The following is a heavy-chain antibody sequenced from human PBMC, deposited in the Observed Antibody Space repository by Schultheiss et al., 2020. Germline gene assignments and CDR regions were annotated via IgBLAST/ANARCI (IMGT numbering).Heavy chain of an antibody. CDR1: GFTFSSYG. CDR3: ARALGWFDP. D-gene: IGHD7-27*01. Sequence: GESLKISCAASGFTFSSYGMHWVRQAPGKGLEWVAVISYDGSNKYYADSVKGRFTISRDNSKNTLYLQMNSLRAEDTAVYYCARALGWFDPWGQGTLVT. J-gene: IGHJ5*02. CDR2: ISYDGSNK. V-gene: IGHV3-30*03.